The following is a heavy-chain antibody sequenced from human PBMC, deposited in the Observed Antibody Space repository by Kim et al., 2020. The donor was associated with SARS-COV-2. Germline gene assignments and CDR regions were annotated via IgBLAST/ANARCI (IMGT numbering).Heavy chain of an antibody. CDR3: VRDRMGGAFDM. D-gene: IGHD3-16*01. CDR2: ITKSSTTI. CDR1: GFTFSAYD. J-gene: IGHJ3*02. Sequence: GGSLRLSCATSGFTFSAYDMNWVRQAPGKGLEWLSFITKSSTTIYYADSVEGRFTISRDNAKNSLFLQMNSLRDEDTALSYCVRDRMGGAFDMWCQGAM. V-gene: IGHV3-48*02.